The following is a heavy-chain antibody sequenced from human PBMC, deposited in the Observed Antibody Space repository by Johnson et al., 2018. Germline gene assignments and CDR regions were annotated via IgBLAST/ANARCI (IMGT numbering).Heavy chain of an antibody. CDR3: TTDHRGSENSFGDYYYYYMDV. CDR1: GLTFSSNV. J-gene: IGHJ6*03. Sequence: QVQLVQSGGGLVQXGGSLRLSCVASGLTFSSNVMNWVRQAPGTGLAWVAVMSYDGSNKFYADSVKGRLTITRDNSKKTLYLQVNSLKTEDTAVYLCTTDHRGSENSFGDYYYYYMDVWGKGTTVTVSS. V-gene: IGHV3-30*03. D-gene: IGHD3-10*01. CDR2: MSYDGSNK.